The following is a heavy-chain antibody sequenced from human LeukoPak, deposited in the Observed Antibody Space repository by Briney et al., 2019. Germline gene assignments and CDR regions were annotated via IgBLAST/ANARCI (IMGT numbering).Heavy chain of an antibody. CDR2: ISGSGGST. J-gene: IGHJ1*01. D-gene: IGHD3-10*01. V-gene: IGHV3-23*01. CDR3: AKAHYYGFSTEYFQH. CDR1: GFTFSSHW. Sequence: GGSLRLSCAASGFTFSSHWMHWVRQAPGKGLEWVSAISGSGGSTYYADSVKGRFTISRDNSKDTLYLQMNSLRAEDTAVYYCAKAHYYGFSTEYFQHWGQGTLVTVSS.